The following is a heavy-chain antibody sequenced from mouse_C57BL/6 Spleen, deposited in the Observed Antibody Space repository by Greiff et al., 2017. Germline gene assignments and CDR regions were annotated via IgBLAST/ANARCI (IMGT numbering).Heavy chain of an antibody. D-gene: IGHD2-4*01. V-gene: IGHV6-6*01. CDR3: TRAYDYDVSWFAY. J-gene: IGHJ3*01. Sequence: EVKLVESGGGLVQPGGSMKLSCAASGFTFSDAWMDWVRQSPEKGLEWVAEIRNKANNHATYYAESVKGRFTISRDDSKSSVYLQMNSLRAEDTGSYYCTRAYDYDVSWFAYWGQGTLVTVSA. CDR1: GFTFSDAW. CDR2: IRNKANNHAT.